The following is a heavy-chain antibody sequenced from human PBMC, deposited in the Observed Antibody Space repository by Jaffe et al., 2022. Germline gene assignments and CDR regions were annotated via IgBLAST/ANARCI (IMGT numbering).Heavy chain of an antibody. Sequence: QVQLVQSGAEVKKPGASVKVSCKASGYTFIAYYIHWVRQAPGQGLEWLGRMNPNSGATNSAQKFQGRVTMTRDTSISTAYMELSRLRSDDTAVYYCARDGPENDYGDSEYNYHYMDVWGKGTTVTVSS. CDR1: GYTFIAYY. CDR2: MNPNSGAT. CDR3: ARDGPENDYGDSEYNYHYMDV. D-gene: IGHD4-17*01. J-gene: IGHJ6*03. V-gene: IGHV1-2*06.